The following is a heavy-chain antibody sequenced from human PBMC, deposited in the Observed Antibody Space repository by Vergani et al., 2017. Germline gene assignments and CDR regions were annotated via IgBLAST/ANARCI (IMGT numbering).Heavy chain of an antibody. CDR1: GYTFTSYY. Sequence: QVQLVQSGAEVKKPGASVKVSCKASGYTFTSYYMHWVRQAPGQGLEWMGIINPSGGSTSYAQKFQGRVTMTRDTSTSTVYMELSSLRSEDTAVYYCARGRGRCTKAQLGELSFIQYGDAFDIWGQGTMVTVSS. J-gene: IGHJ3*02. CDR2: INPSGGST. D-gene: IGHD3-16*02. V-gene: IGHV1-46*01. CDR3: ARGRGRCTKAQLGELSFIQYGDAFDI.